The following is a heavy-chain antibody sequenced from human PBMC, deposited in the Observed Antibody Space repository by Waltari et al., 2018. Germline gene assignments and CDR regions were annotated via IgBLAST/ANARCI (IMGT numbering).Heavy chain of an antibody. J-gene: IGHJ6*01. CDR2: WYRSGST. CDR1: DYSIRSGYF. V-gene: IGHV4-38-2*01. D-gene: IGHD6-13*01. CDR3: ARVSSSWYLGDYFYYGVDV. Sequence: VHLQESGPGLVKPSETLSLTCDVSDYSIRSGYFWGWIRQPPGKGLEWIGSWYRSGSTYYNPSRQSRVTIAADTSKNQFSLNLTSVTAADTAVYYCARVSSSWYLGDYFYYGVDVWGQGATVTVSS.